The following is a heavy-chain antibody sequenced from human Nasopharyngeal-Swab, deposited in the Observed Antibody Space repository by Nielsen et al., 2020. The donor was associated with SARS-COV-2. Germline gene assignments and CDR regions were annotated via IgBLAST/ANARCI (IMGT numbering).Heavy chain of an antibody. CDR3: ARLIIAGQNWFDP. J-gene: IGHJ5*02. CDR1: GYSFTSYW. Sequence: GASLKISCKGSGYSFTSYWISWVRQMPGKGLEWMGRIDPSDSYTNYSPPFQGHVTISADKSISTAYLQWSSLKASDTAMYYCARLIIAGQNWFDPWGQGTLATVSS. D-gene: IGHD6-13*01. V-gene: IGHV5-10-1*01. CDR2: IDPSDSYT.